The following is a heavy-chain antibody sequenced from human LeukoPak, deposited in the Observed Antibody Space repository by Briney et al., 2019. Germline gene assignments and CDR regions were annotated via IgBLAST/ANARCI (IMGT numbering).Heavy chain of an antibody. V-gene: IGHV3-30*02. J-gene: IGHJ4*02. Sequence: GGSLRLSCAASGFPFSSYGMHWVRQAPGKGLEWVAFIRYDGSDTYYADSVKGRFTISRDNSKNTVYLQLSSLRAEDTAVYYCAKEEYSISPALDYWGQGTLVTVSS. CDR3: AKEEYSISPALDY. CDR2: IRYDGSDT. D-gene: IGHD6-6*01. CDR1: GFPFSSYG.